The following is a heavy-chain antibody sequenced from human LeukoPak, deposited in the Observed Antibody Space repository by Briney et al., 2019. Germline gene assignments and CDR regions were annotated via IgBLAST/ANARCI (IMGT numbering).Heavy chain of an antibody. CDR3: ARLSRDGYNLFDY. V-gene: IGHV4-59*01. CDR1: GGPISSYY. CDR2: IYYSGST. J-gene: IGHJ4*02. Sequence: PSETLSLTCTVSGGPISSYYGSWVRQPPGKGMEWIGYIYYSGSTIYNPSLESRVTISVDTSKNQFSLKLRSVTAADTAVYYCARLSRDGYNLFDYWGQGTLVTVSS. D-gene: IGHD5-24*01.